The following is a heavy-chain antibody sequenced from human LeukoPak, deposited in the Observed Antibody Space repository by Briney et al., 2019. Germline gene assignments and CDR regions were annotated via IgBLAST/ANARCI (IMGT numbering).Heavy chain of an antibody. J-gene: IGHJ4*02. CDR2: ISSSSSTI. CDR3: AKDLIS. Sequence: GGSLRLSCAASGFTFSSYSMNWVRQAPGKGLEWVSYISSSSSTIYYADSVKGRFTISRDNSKNALYLQMNSLRPEDTAMYYCAKDLISWGQGTLVIVSS. V-gene: IGHV3-48*01. CDR1: GFTFSSYS.